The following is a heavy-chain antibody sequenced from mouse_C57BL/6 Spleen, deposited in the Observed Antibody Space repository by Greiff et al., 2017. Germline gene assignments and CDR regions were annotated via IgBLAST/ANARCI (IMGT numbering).Heavy chain of an antibody. J-gene: IGHJ4*01. CDR1: GFSLTSYG. D-gene: IGHD2-4*01. Sequence: VKLMESGPGLVQPSQSLSITCTVSGFSLTSYGVHWVRQSPGKGLEWLGVIWSGGSTDYNAAFISRLSISKDNSKSQVFFKMNSLQADDTAIYYCARNGGDYLYAMDYWGQGTSVTVSS. CDR2: IWSGGST. V-gene: IGHV2-2*01. CDR3: ARNGGDYLYAMDY.